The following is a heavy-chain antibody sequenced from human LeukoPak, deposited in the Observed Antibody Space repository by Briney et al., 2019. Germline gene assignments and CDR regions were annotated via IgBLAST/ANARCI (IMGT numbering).Heavy chain of an antibody. Sequence: PGRSLRLSCAASGFTFSSYGMHWVRQAPGKGLEWVAVIWYDGSNKYYADSVKGRFTISRDNSKNTLYLQMNSLRAEDTAVYYCARGRYCSSTSCYRELPPGRGHWGQGTLVTVSS. CDR3: ARGRYCSSTSCYRELPPGRGH. CDR1: GFTFSSYG. J-gene: IGHJ4*02. CDR2: IWYDGSNK. V-gene: IGHV3-33*08. D-gene: IGHD2-2*01.